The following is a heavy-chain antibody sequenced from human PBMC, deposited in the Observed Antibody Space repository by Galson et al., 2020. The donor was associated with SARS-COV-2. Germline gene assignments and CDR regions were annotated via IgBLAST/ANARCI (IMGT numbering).Heavy chain of an antibody. V-gene: IGHV3-30*01. CDR3: ARPSGGSYYGEVDY. J-gene: IGHJ4*02. CDR1: GFTFSSYA. CDR2: ISYDGSNK. Sequence: SCAASGFTFSSYAMHWVRQAPGKGLEWVAVISYDGSNKYYADSVKGRFTISRDNSKNTLYLQMNSLRAEDTAVYYCARPSGGSYYGEVDYWGQGTLVTVSS. D-gene: IGHD1-26*01.